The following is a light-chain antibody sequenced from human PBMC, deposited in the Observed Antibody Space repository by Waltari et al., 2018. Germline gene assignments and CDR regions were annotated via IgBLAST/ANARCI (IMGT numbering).Light chain of an antibody. CDR3: SSYTSSSV. CDR2: DVS. J-gene: IGLJ2*01. V-gene: IGLV2-14*03. Sequence: QSALTQPATVSGSPGQSITISCTGTSSDVGGYNYSPWYQHNPGTAPNPLFTVSWYQQHPGKAPKLMIYDVSNRPSGVSNRFSGSKSGNTASLTISGLQAEDEADYYCSSYTSSSVFGGGTKLTVL. CDR1: SSDVGGYNY.